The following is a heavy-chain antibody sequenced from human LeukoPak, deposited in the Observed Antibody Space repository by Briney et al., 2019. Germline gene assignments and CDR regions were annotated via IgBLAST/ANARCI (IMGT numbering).Heavy chain of an antibody. Sequence: GGSLRLSCAASGFTFSSYAMHCVRQAPGKGLEWVAVISYDGSNKYYADSVKGRFTISRDNSKNTLYLQMNSLRAEDTAVYYCASPLGFGGVIVAPFDYWGQGTLVTVSS. CDR1: GFTFSSYA. V-gene: IGHV3-30*04. CDR3: ASPLGFGGVIVAPFDY. D-gene: IGHD3-16*02. CDR2: ISYDGSNK. J-gene: IGHJ4*02.